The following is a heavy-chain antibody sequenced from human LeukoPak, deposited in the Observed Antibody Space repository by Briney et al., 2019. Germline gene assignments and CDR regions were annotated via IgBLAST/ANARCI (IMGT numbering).Heavy chain of an antibody. Sequence: GGSLRLSCAASGFSFSSRALNWVRQVPGKGLEWLSYISSSSSTILYADSVKGRFTISRDNAKNSLYLQMNSLRAEDTAVYYCARDRGFFFDQWGQGTLVTVSS. CDR3: ARDRGFFFDQ. J-gene: IGHJ4*02. D-gene: IGHD3-10*01. V-gene: IGHV3-48*04. CDR2: ISSSSSTI. CDR1: GFSFSSRA.